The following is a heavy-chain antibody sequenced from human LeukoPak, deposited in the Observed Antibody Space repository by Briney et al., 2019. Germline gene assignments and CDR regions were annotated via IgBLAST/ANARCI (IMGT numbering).Heavy chain of an antibody. J-gene: IGHJ4*02. CDR3: ARDGDSREVDLDY. D-gene: IGHD4-11*01. CDR2: VFRDGR. V-gene: IGHV3-30*04. CDR1: GFSFSNYP. Sequence: GGSLRLSCTASGFSFSNYPVYWVRQAPGKGLECVAAVFRDGRHYAESVKGRFTVYTDNSRNAAYLQMNNPRTEDTAIYFCARDGDSREVDLDYWGQGTQVAVSS.